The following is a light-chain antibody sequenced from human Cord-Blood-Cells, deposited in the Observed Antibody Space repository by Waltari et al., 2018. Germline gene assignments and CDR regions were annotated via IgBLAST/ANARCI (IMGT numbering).Light chain of an antibody. CDR2: LGS. Sequence: DIVMTQSPLSLPVTPGEPASISCWSSQSLLHSNGYNYLDWYLQKPGQSPQLLIYLGSNRASGVPDRFSGSGSGTDVTLKISRVEAEDVGVYYCMQALQTPYSFGQGTKLEIK. CDR1: QSLLHSNGYNY. CDR3: MQALQTPYS. V-gene: IGKV2-28*01. J-gene: IGKJ2*03.